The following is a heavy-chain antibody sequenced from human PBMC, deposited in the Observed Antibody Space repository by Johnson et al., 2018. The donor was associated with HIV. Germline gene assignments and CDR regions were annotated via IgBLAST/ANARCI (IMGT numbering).Heavy chain of an antibody. V-gene: IGHV3-30*14. J-gene: IGHJ3*02. Sequence: QVLLVESGGGVVQPGRSLRLSCAASGFTFSSYAMHWVRQAPGKGLEWVAVISYDGSNKYSADSVKGRFTISRDNSKNTLYLQMNSLRAEDTAVYYCARDPFRDAFDIWGQGTMVTVSS. CDR3: ARDPFRDAFDI. CDR1: GFTFSSYA. CDR2: ISYDGSNK.